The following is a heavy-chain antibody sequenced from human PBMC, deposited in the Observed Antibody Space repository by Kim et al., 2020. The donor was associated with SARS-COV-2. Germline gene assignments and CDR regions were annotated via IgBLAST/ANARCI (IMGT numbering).Heavy chain of an antibody. CDR3: ARDPDPRISSGN. J-gene: IGHJ4*02. CDR2: ISRDSKFT. CDR1: GFTFSSSE. V-gene: IGHV3-48*03. Sequence: GGSLRLSCVASGFTFSSSEMNWVRQAPGKGLEWVSYISRDSKFTQYADSVTGRFTISRDNAKQSLFLQMNSLRAEDTDIYYCARDPDPRISSGNWGQGTLVTLSS. D-gene: IGHD6-25*01.